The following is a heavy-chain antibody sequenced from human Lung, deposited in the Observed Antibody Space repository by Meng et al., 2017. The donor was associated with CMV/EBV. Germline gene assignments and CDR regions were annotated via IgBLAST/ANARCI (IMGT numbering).Heavy chain of an antibody. Sequence: ASXXVSXKASGYTFTSYYMHWVRQAPGQGLEWMGIINPSGGSTSYAQKFQGRVTMTRDTSTSTVYMELSSLRSEDTAVYYCARLYCSSTSCYTAGYFQHWGQGXLVPSPQ. V-gene: IGHV1-46*01. CDR3: ARLYCSSTSCYTAGYFQH. CDR2: INPSGGST. J-gene: IGHJ1*01. D-gene: IGHD2-2*02. CDR1: GYTFTSYY.